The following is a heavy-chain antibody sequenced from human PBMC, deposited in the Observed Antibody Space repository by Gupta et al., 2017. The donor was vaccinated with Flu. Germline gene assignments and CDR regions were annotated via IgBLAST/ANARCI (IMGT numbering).Heavy chain of an antibody. Sequence: EARLVVSGGGLVKPGGSLSASCAFSGFTFGISYISWVRQAPGKGLEWVSSLSSSSSYIYYADSVKGRFTISRDNARNSLYLQMNGLRAEDTAVYYCARHFSDRDGFDIWGQGTMVSVSS. CDR1: GFTFGISY. J-gene: IGHJ3*02. V-gene: IGHV3-21*01. CDR3: ARHFSDRDGFDI. D-gene: IGHD3-22*01. CDR2: LSSSSSYI.